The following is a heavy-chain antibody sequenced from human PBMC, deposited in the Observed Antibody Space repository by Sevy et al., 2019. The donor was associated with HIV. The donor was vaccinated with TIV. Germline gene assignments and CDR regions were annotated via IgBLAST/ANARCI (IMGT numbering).Heavy chain of an antibody. J-gene: IGHJ6*01. Sequence: GGSLRLSCAASGFTFSSYSMNWVRQAPGKGLEWVSYISSSSSTIYYADSVKGRFTISRDNAKNSLYLQMNSLRAEDTAVYYCAREGATPYYCYGMDVWGQGTTVTVSS. V-gene: IGHV3-48*01. D-gene: IGHD5-12*01. CDR2: ISSSSSTI. CDR1: GFTFSSYS. CDR3: AREGATPYYCYGMDV.